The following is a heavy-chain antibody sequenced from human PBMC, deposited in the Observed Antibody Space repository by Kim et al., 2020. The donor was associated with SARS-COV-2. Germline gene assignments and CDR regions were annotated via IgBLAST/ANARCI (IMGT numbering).Heavy chain of an antibody. J-gene: IGHJ4*02. Sequence: SETLSLTCTVSGGSISSSGSYWGWIRQPPGKGLEWIGTIYYSGSTYYNPSLKSRFAISVDTSKNQFSLKVNSVTTTDTAVYYCAKQHPYGSGSYAPYYFDYWGQVTLVTVSS. CDR3: AKQHPYGSGSYAPYYFDY. CDR1: GGSISSSGSY. CDR2: IYYSGST. D-gene: IGHD3-10*01. V-gene: IGHV4-39*01.